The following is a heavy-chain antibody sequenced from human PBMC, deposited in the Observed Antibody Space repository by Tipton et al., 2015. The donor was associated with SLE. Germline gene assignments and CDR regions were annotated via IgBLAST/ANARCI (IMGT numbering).Heavy chain of an antibody. V-gene: IGHV4-59*11. CDR3: ARDDPDDLISESSGVPGDD. CDR1: GGSIRSHY. Sequence: TLSLTCTVSGGSIRSHYWSWIRQPPGKGLEWIGYVYYSGNTNYNPSLKSRVTLSVDTSKNQISLKLSSVTAADTAVYYCARDDPDDLISESSGVPGDDWGQGTLVTVSS. J-gene: IGHJ4*02. CDR2: VYYSGNT. D-gene: IGHD3-22*01.